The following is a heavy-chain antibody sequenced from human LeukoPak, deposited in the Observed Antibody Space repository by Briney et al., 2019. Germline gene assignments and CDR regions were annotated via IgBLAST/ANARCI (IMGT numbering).Heavy chain of an antibody. J-gene: IGHJ3*02. CDR2: ISGSGGST. CDR3: AKGQDYYDSSGPDAFDI. V-gene: IGHV3-23*01. Sequence: GGSLRLSCAASEFTFSSYGMSWVRQAPGKGLEWVSTISGSGGSTYYADSVKGRFTISRDNSKNTLYLQMNSLRAEDTGIYYCAKGQDYYDSSGPDAFDIWGQGTMVTVSS. CDR1: EFTFSSYG. D-gene: IGHD3-22*01.